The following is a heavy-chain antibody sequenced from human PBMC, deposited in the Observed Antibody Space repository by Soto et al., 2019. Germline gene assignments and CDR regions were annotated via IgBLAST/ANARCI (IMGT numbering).Heavy chain of an antibody. CDR3: TRHVADY. CDR1: GFTFSGSA. J-gene: IGHJ4*02. V-gene: IGHV3-73*01. Sequence: EVQLVESGGGLVQPGGSLKLSCAASGFTFSGSAMHWVRQASGKGLEWVGRIRSKANSYATEYAASVKGRFTISRDDSKNTAYLKMSSLKNEATAVYYCTRHVADYWGQGTLVTVSS. CDR2: IRSKANSYAT.